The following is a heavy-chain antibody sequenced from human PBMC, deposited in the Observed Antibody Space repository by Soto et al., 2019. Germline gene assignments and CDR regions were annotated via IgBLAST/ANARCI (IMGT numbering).Heavy chain of an antibody. CDR3: ARGSGSYYGSAFDI. Sequence: QVQLQESGPGLVKPSQTLSLTCTVSGGSISSGDYYWSWIRQPPGKGLEWIGYIYYSGSTYYNPSLKSRVNISVETSKNQFSLKLGSVTAADTAVYYCARGSGSYYGSAFDIWGQGTMVTVSS. CDR2: IYYSGST. D-gene: IGHD1-26*01. V-gene: IGHV4-30-4*01. J-gene: IGHJ3*02. CDR1: GGSISSGDYY.